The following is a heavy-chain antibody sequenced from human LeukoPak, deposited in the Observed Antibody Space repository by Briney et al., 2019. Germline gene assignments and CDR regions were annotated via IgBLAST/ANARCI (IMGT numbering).Heavy chain of an antibody. J-gene: IGHJ4*02. V-gene: IGHV5-51*01. CDR2: IYPADSDT. CDR1: GYTFTNNW. Sequence: GESLKISCKAPGYTFTNNWIGWVRQMPGKGLEWVAIIYPADSDTRYNPSFQGRVTISADKSISTAYLQWSSLKASDTAMYYCARHTGLVQFDKWGQGTLVTVSS. CDR3: ARHTGLVQFDK. D-gene: IGHD6-19*01.